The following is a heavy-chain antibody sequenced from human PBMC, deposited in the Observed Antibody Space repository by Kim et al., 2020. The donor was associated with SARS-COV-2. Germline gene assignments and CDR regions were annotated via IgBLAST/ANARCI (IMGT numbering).Heavy chain of an antibody. CDR1: GFTFDDYG. V-gene: IGHV3-20*01. CDR3: ARANGSENPFDY. D-gene: IGHD3-10*01. CDR2: INWNGGST. J-gene: IGHJ4*02. Sequence: GGSLRLSCAASGFTFDDYGMSWVRQAPGKGLEWVSGINWNGGSTGYADSVKGRFTISRDNAKNSLYLQMNSLRAEDTALYHCARANGSENPFDYWGQGTLVTVSS.